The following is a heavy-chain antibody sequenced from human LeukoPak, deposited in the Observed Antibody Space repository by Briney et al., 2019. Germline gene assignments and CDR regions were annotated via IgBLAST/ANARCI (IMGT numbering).Heavy chain of an antibody. CDR3: GRGGLVVAPIAY. J-gene: IGHJ4*02. V-gene: IGHV4-59*01. CDR2: IYYSGST. CDR1: GGSISSYY. D-gene: IGHD2-21*01. Sequence: SETLSLTCTVSGGSISSYYWSWIRQPPGKGLEWIGYIYYSGSTNYNPSLKSRVTISVDTSKNQFSLKLSSVTAADTAVYYCGRGGLVVAPIAYWGQGTLVTVSS.